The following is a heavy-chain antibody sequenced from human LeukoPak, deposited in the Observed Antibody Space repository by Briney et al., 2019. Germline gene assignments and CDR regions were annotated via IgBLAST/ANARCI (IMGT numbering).Heavy chain of an antibody. J-gene: IGHJ4*02. CDR3: ARDHKAYYYDSSGYYLDY. Sequence: GGSLRLSCAASGFTLSSNYMSWVRQAPGKGLEWVSVIYSGGSTYYADSVTGRFTISRDNSKNTLYLQMNSLRAEDTAVYYCARDHKAYYYDSSGYYLDYWGQGTLVTVSS. CDR1: GFTLSSNY. D-gene: IGHD3-22*01. CDR2: IYSGGST. V-gene: IGHV3-53*01.